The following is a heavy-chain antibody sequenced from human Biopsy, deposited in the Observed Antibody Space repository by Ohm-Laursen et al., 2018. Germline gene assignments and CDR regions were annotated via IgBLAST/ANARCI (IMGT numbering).Heavy chain of an antibody. Sequence: PSETLSLTCTDSGDSISSDFWSWIRQTPGKGLEWIGYISYTGDTNYNPSLESRITISLDTSKNQFSLMLSSVTAADTAVYYCARSNGYGDYRFDDWGQGTLVTVAS. CDR1: GDSISSDF. D-gene: IGHD4-11*01. CDR2: ISYTGDT. J-gene: IGHJ4*02. CDR3: ARSNGYGDYRFDD. V-gene: IGHV4-59*01.